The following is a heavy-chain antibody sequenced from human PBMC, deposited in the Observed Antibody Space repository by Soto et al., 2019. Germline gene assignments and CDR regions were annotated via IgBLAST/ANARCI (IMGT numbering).Heavy chain of an antibody. J-gene: IGHJ4*02. Sequence: ASVKVSCKASGYTFTSYGISWVRQAPGQGLEWLGIINPSGGYTTYAQRFLGRVTMTSDTSTSTVRMELGSLRAEDTAVYYCAKVPHGGDRFDNWGQGTLVTVSS. D-gene: IGHD2-21*02. CDR1: GYTFTSYG. V-gene: IGHV1-46*01. CDR3: AKVPHGGDRFDN. CDR2: INPSGGYT.